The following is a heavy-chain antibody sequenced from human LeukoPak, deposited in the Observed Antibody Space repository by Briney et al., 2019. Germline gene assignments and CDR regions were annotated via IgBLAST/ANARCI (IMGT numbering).Heavy chain of an antibody. V-gene: IGHV4-34*01. CDR1: GGSFSGYY. Sequence: SETLSLTCAVYGGSFSGYYWSWIRQPPGKGLEWIGEINHSGSTNYNPSLKSRVTISVDTSKNQFSLKLSSVTAADTAVYYCARDPNWLYFDYWGQGTLVTVSS. CDR3: ARDPNWLYFDY. D-gene: IGHD3-9*01. CDR2: INHSGST. J-gene: IGHJ4*02.